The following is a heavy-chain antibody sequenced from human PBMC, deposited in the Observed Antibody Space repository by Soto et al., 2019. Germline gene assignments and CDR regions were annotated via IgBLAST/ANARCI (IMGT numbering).Heavy chain of an antibody. J-gene: IGHJ6*02. CDR1: GGSFSGYC. D-gene: IGHD3-22*01. CDR3: ARALLYYDSSGYYYGGDYGMDV. V-gene: IGHV4-34*01. Sequence: PSETLSLTCAVYGGSFSGYCWSWIRQPPGKGLEWIGEINHSGSTNYNPSLKSRVTISVDTSKNQFSLKLSSVTAADTAVYYCARALLYYDSSGYYYGGDYGMDVWGQGTTVTVSS. CDR2: INHSGST.